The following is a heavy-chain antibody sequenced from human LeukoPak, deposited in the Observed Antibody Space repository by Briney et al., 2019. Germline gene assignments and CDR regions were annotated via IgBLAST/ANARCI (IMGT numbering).Heavy chain of an antibody. V-gene: IGHV4-34*01. CDR1: GGSFSGYY. D-gene: IGHD5-12*01. Sequence: PSETLSLTCAVYGGSFSGYYWTWIRQSPGQGLEWIGEINHSGTINYNPSLKSRLTLSVETSKNQFSLNLTSVTAADTAIYYCARGHWLIPVNWFDLWGQGTLVTVSS. CDR3: ARGHWLIPVNWFDL. CDR2: INHSGTI. J-gene: IGHJ5*02.